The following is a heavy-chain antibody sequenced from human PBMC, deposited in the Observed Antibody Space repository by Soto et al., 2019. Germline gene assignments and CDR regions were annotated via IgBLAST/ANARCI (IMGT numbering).Heavy chain of an antibody. CDR2: IYHSGST. Sequence: SETLSLTCAVSGGSISSGGYSWSWIRQPPGKGLDWIGYIYHSGSTYYNPSLKSRVTISVDRSKNQFSLKLSSVTAADTAVYYCARLGGYCSSTSCYGYYGMDVWGQGTTVTVSS. V-gene: IGHV4-30-2*01. D-gene: IGHD2-2*01. CDR1: GGSISSGGYS. J-gene: IGHJ6*02. CDR3: ARLGGYCSSTSCYGYYGMDV.